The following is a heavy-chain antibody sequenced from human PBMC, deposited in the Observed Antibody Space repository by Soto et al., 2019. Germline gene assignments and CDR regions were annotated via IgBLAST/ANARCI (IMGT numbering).Heavy chain of an antibody. Sequence: EVQLVESGGGLVQPGGSLRLSCAASGFTFSSYDMHWVRQATGKGLEWVSAIGTAGDTYYPGSVKGRFTISRENAKNSLYLKMNSRRAEDAAVYYWARGGGGGPDYWGQGTLVTVSS. D-gene: IGHD3-16*01. CDR2: IGTAGDT. J-gene: IGHJ4*02. CDR3: ARGGGGGPDY. V-gene: IGHV3-13*01. CDR1: GFTFSSYD.